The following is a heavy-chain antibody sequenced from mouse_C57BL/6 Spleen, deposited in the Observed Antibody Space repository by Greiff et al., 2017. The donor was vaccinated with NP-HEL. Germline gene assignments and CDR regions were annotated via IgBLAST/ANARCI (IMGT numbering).Heavy chain of an antibody. CDR3: ARRGYYSNYEDYAMDY. J-gene: IGHJ4*01. Sequence: VQLQQSVPELVKPGASVKISCKASGYSFTGYYMHWVKQSHGNILDWIGYIYPYNGVSSYNQKFKGKATLTVDKSSSTAYMELRSLTSEDSAVYYCARRGYYSNYEDYAMDYWGQGTSVTVSS. CDR1: GYSFTGYY. CDR2: IYPYNGVS. D-gene: IGHD2-5*01. V-gene: IGHV1-31*01.